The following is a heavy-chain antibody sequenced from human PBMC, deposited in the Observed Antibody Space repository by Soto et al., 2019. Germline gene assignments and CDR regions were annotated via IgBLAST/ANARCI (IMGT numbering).Heavy chain of an antibody. CDR1: GFRFRDYW. D-gene: IGHD3-16*02. CDR2: IKQDESDK. CDR3: AAYCYTMTCTHYPGYP. V-gene: IGHV3-7*03. J-gene: IGHJ5*02. Sequence: EVQLVESGGGLVQTGGSLRLSCAVSGFRFRDYWMSWVRQAPGKGLEWVANIKQDESDKYYVDFVKGRFTISRDNAKKALYMQMNSLSVEHTAVYYCAAYCYTMTCTHYPGYPGGQGTQVTVSS.